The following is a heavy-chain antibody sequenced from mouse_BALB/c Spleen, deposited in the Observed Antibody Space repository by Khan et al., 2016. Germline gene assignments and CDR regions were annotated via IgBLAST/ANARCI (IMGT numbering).Heavy chain of an antibody. CDR2: ISTGGDI. CDR1: GFTFSSYV. CDR3: ARGDDDRGYYYSIDY. J-gene: IGHJ4*01. V-gene: IGHV5-6-5*01. D-gene: IGHD2-12*01. Sequence: EVELVESGGGLVKPGGSLKLSCAASGFTFSSYVMSWVRQTPEKRLEWVASISTGGDIYYPDRVKGRFTISRDNARNILYLQMASLRSEDAAMSYCARGDDDRGYYYSIDYWGQGTSVTVSS.